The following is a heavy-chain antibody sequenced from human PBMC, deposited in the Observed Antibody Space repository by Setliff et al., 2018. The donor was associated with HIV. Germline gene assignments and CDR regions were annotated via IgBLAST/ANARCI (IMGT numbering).Heavy chain of an antibody. CDR1: GFTFDDYG. V-gene: IGHV3-20*04. J-gene: IGHJ4*02. D-gene: IGHD6-19*01. Sequence: RPGGSLRLSCAASGFTFDDYGMNWFPQSPGKGLEWVSGIIWNGGGTDYADSVKRRFTISRDNAKKSLYLQMNSLRAEDTAFYYCARHGSHSGYSSGWYSDYWGQGTLVTVSS. CDR3: ARHGSHSGYSSGWYSDY. CDR2: IIWNGGGT.